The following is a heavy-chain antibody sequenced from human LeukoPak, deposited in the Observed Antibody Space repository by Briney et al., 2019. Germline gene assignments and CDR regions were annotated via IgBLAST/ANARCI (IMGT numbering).Heavy chain of an antibody. CDR3: ARGYYSSSRFDS. CDR2: VNSDGSTT. CDR1: GFPFSNYW. Sequence: GGSLRLSCAASGFPFSNYWMHWVRQAPGKGLVWVSRVNSDGSTTNYADSVKGRFTVSRDNAENTLYMRMNSLRPEDTAVYYCARGYYSSSRFDSWGQGTLVTVSS. D-gene: IGHD6-13*01. J-gene: IGHJ4*02. V-gene: IGHV3-74*01.